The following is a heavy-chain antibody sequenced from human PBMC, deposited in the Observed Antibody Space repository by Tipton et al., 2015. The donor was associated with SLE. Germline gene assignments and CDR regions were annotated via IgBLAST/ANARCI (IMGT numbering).Heavy chain of an antibody. CDR1: GGSISGGSYF. D-gene: IGHD3-3*01. CDR3: ARYAAGFDRLDDFWSGYRYYFDY. J-gene: IGHJ4*02. Sequence: TLSLTCSVSGGSISGGSYFWSWIRQPAGKGLEWIGRIYTSGSTNYNPSLKSRVTISVDTSKNQFSLKLSSVTAADTAVYYCARYAAGFDRLDDFWSGYRYYFDYWGQGTLVTVSS. V-gene: IGHV4-61*02. CDR2: IYTSGST.